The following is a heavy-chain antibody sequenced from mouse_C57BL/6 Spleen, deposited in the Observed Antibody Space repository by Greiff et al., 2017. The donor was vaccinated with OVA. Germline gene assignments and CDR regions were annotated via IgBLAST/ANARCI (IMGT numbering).Heavy chain of an antibody. CDR3: AREEDSSYWFAY. D-gene: IGHD1-1*01. CDR2: INPGSGGT. Sequence: VQLQQSGAELVRPGTSVKVSCKASGYAFTNYLIEWVKQRPGQGLEWIGVINPGSGGTNYNEKFKGKATLTADKSSSTAYMQLSSLTSEDSAVYFCAREEDSSYWFAYWGQGTLVTVSA. J-gene: IGHJ3*01. V-gene: IGHV1-54*01. CDR1: GYAFTNYL.